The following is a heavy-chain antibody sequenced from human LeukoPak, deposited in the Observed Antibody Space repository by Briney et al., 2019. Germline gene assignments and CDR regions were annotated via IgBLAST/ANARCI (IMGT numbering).Heavy chain of an antibody. CDR1: GGSFSGYY. Sequence: SETLSLTCAVYGGSFSGYYWSWIRQPPGKGLEWIGEINHSGSTNYNPSLKSRVTISVDTSKNQFSLKLSSVTAADTAVYYCARLMGWQQLANDFWGQGTLVTVSS. CDR2: INHSGST. V-gene: IGHV4-34*01. CDR3: ARLMGWQQLANDF. D-gene: IGHD6-13*01. J-gene: IGHJ4*02.